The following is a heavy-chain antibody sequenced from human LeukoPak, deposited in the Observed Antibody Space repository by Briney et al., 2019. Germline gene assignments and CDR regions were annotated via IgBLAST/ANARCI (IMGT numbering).Heavy chain of an antibody. CDR3: ARDGQYYYDSSGDYFDY. J-gene: IGHJ4*02. V-gene: IGHV3-48*01. CDR1: GFTFSSYS. D-gene: IGHD3-22*01. CDR2: ISSSSSTI. Sequence: GGSLRLSCAASGFTFSSYSMNWVRQAPGKGLEWVSYISSSSSTIYYADSVKGRFTISRDNSKNTLYLQMNSLRAEDTAVYYCARDGQYYYDSSGDYFDYWGQGTLVTVSS.